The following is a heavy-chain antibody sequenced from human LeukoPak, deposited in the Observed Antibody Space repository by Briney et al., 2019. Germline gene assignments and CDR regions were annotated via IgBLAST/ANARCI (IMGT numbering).Heavy chain of an antibody. CDR1: GGSISSYY. V-gene: IGHV4-59*01. CDR2: IYYSGST. CDR3: AREVRGVNGWFDP. J-gene: IGHJ5*02. D-gene: IGHD3-10*01. Sequence: PSETLSLTCTVSGGSISSYYWSWLRQPPGKGLDWIGYIYYSGSTNYNPSLKSRVTISVDTSKNQFSLKLSSVTAADTAVYYCAREVRGVNGWFDPWGQGTLVTVSS.